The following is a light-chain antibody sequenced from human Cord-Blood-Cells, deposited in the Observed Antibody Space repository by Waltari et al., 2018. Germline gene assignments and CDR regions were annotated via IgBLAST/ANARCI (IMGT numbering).Light chain of an antibody. CDR1: QIVSSN. Sequence: EIVMTQSPATLSLSPGERATLPCRPSQIVSSNLAWYTQKPGQSPRFLIYGASTMAPGIPARFSGSGSGTDFTLTISSLQSEDFAVYYCQQYNNWPPWTFGQGTKVEIK. V-gene: IGKV3-15*01. CDR2: GAS. J-gene: IGKJ1*01. CDR3: QQYNNWPPWT.